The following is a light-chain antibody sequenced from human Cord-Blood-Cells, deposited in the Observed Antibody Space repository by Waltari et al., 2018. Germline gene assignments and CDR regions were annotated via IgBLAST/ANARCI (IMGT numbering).Light chain of an antibody. Sequence: DIVMTQTPLSLPVTPGEPASISCRSSQSLLDSDDGNTYLDWYLQKPGQSPQLLIYTPSYRASGVPDRFSGSGSGTDFTLKISRVEAEDVGVYYCMQRIEFPWTFGQGTKLEIK. J-gene: IGKJ2*01. CDR3: MQRIEFPWT. CDR1: QSLLDSDDGNTY. V-gene: IGKV2-40*01. CDR2: TPS.